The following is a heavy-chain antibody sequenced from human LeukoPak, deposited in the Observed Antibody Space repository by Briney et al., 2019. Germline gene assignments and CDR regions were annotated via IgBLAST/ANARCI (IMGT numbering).Heavy chain of an antibody. Sequence: PSETQSLTCAVYGGSFSGYYWSWIRQPPGKGLEWIGEINHSGSTNYNPSLKSRVTILVDTSKNQSSLKLSSVTAADTAVYYCASERSITIPWGQGTLVTVSS. CDR1: GGSFSGYY. CDR3: ASERSITIP. CDR2: INHSGST. J-gene: IGHJ5*02. D-gene: IGHD3-3*01. V-gene: IGHV4-34*01.